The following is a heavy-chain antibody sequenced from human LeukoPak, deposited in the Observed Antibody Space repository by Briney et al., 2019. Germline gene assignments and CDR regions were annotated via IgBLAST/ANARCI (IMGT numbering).Heavy chain of an antibody. D-gene: IGHD6-19*01. J-gene: IGHJ2*01. CDR2: IYYSGST. V-gene: IGHV4-59*12. CDR1: GGSISSYY. CDR3: ARVDFLHSSGWIDL. Sequence: SETLSLTCTVSGGSISSYYWSWIRQPPGKGLEWIGYIYYSGSTNYNPSLKSRVTISVDKSKNQFSLKLSSVTAADTAVYYCARVDFLHSSGWIDLWGRGTLVTVSS.